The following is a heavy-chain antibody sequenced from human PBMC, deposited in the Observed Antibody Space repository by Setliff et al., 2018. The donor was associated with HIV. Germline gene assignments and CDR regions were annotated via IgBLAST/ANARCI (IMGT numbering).Heavy chain of an antibody. V-gene: IGHV4-59*01. CDR2: IYYSGST. J-gene: IGHJ6*03. D-gene: IGHD6-19*01. CDR3: ARDRSSGRGYYYYYYMDV. CDR1: TRGYY. Sequence: TRGYYWGWIRQPPGKGLEWIGYIYYSGSTNYNPSLKSRVTISVDTSKNQFSLKLSSVTAADTAVYYCARDRSSGRGYYYYYYMDVWGKGTTVTVSS.